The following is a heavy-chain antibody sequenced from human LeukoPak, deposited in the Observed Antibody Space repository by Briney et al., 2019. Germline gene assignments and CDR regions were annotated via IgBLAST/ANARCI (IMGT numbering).Heavy chain of an antibody. CDR1: GFTFSD. CDR2: VGISSGNT. Sequence: PGGSLRLSCAASGFTFSDLNWVRQAPGKGLEWISYVGISSGNTKYADSVKGRFTISGDKAKNSLYLQMNSLRVEDTAVYYCARDIKYAFDNWGQGTLVTVSS. D-gene: IGHD2-2*01. V-gene: IGHV3-11*06. J-gene: IGHJ4*02. CDR3: ARDIKYAFDN.